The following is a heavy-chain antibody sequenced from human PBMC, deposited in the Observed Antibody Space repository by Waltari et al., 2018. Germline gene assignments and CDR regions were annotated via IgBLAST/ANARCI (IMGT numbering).Heavy chain of an antibody. V-gene: IGHV3-9*01. CDR3: AKDIRGGWSKEMATMNDDY. D-gene: IGHD5-12*01. J-gene: IGHJ4*02. CDR2: ISGNSGSI. CDR1: GFTFDDYA. Sequence: EVQLVESGGGLVQPGRSLRLSCAASGFTFDDYAMHWVRQAPGKGLEWVSGISGNSGSIGYADSVKRRFTISRDNAKNSLYLQMNSLRAEDTALYYCAKDIRGGWSKEMATMNDDYWGQGTLVTVSS.